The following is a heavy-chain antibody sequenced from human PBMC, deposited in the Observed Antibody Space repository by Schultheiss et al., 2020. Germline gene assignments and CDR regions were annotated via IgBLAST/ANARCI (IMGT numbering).Heavy chain of an antibody. D-gene: IGHD2-2*01. CDR1: GFTFSSYS. CDR2: IGTAGDT. CDR3: ARDARYCSSTSCYPPDY. V-gene: IGHV3-13*01. J-gene: IGHJ4*02. Sequence: GESLKISCAASGFTFSSYSMNWVRQAPGKGLEWVSAIGTAGDTYYPGSVKGRFTISRDNAKNSLYLQMNSLRAEDTAVYYCARDARYCSSTSCYPPDYWGQGTLVTVSS.